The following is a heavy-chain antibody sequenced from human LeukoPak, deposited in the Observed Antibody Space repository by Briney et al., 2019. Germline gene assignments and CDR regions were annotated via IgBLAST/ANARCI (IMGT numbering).Heavy chain of an antibody. V-gene: IGHV3-23*01. D-gene: IGHD3-16*01. CDR2: IGGGGGST. CDR3: AKCLPPWG. Sequence: GGSLRLSCAASGFTFSSYSMSWVRQAPGKGLEWVSSIGGGGGSTFYADSVKGRFTISRDNSKNTLYLQMNSLRAEDTAVYYCAKCLPPWGWGQGTLVTVSS. J-gene: IGHJ4*02. CDR1: GFTFSSYS.